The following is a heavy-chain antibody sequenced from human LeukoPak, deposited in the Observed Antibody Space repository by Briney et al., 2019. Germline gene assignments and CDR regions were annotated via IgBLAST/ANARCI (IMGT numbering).Heavy chain of an antibody. CDR3: ARARAPSRGGNWFDP. CDR1: GYIFSDNY. D-gene: IGHD3-10*01. J-gene: IGHJ5*02. CDR2: INPHSGGT. Sequence: ASVKLSCKASGYIFSDNYIHWVRQAPGQGLEWMGWINPHSGGTNYAQKFQGRVTMTRDTSITIAYMELSRLRSDNTAVYYCARARAPSRGGNWFDPWGRGTLVTVSS. V-gene: IGHV1-2*02.